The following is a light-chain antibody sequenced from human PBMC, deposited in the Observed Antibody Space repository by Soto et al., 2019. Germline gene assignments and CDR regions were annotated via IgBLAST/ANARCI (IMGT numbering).Light chain of an antibody. CDR1: QGISSY. V-gene: IGKV1-9*01. CDR3: QQLNSYPLT. CDR2: AAS. J-gene: IGKJ4*01. Sequence: DIQLTQSPSFLSASVGDRVTITCRASQGISSYLAWYQQKPGKAPKLLIYAASTLQSGVPSRFSGSGSGTEFTLTISSLQPEEWATDYGQQLNSYPLTGGGGTKVEIK.